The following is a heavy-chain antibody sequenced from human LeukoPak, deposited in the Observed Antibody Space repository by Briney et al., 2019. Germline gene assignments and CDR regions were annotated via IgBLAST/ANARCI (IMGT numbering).Heavy chain of an antibody. CDR1: GFTFSSYA. CDR2: ISGSGGST. V-gene: IGHV3-23*01. CDR3: AKDQGYPLSSGWYVD. D-gene: IGHD6-19*01. Sequence: PGGSLRLSCAASGFTFSSYAMSWVRQAPGKGLEWVSAISGSGGSTYYADSVKGRFTISRDNSKNTLYLQMNSLRAEDTAVYYCAKDQGYPLSSGWYVDWGQGTLVTVSS. J-gene: IGHJ4*02.